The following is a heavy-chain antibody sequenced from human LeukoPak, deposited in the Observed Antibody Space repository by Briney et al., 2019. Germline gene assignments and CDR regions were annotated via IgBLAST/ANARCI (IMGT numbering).Heavy chain of an antibody. J-gene: IGHJ6*02. CDR2: ISGSGATT. CDR1: GFTFTTYG. CDR3: AKRIGTLYSGMDV. V-gene: IGHV3-23*01. D-gene: IGHD1-1*01. Sequence: SGGSLRLSCAASGFTFTTYGMNWVRQAPGKGLEWVSAISGSGATTYYADSVKGRFTISRDNSKNTLYLQMNSLRAEDTAIYYCAKRIGTLYSGMDVWGQGTTVTVSS.